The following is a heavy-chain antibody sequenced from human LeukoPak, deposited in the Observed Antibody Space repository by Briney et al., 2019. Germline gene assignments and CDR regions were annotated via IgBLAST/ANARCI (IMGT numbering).Heavy chain of an antibody. V-gene: IGHV1-18*01. CDR2: ISAYNGNT. Sequence: GASVKVSCKASGYTFTSYGISWVRQAPGQGLEWMGWISAYNGNTNYAQKLQGRVTMTTDTSTSTAYMELRSLRSDDTAVYYCARGHYDYVWGSQTAGFDYWGQGTLVTVSS. CDR1: GYTFTSYG. J-gene: IGHJ4*02. CDR3: ARGHYDYVWGSQTAGFDY. D-gene: IGHD3-16*01.